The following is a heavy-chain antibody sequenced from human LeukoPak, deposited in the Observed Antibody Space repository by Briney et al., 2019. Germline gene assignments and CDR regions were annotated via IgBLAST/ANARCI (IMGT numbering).Heavy chain of an antibody. D-gene: IGHD3-3*01. CDR2: INPNSGGT. J-gene: IGHJ3*02. Sequence: GASVKVSCKASGYTFTGYYMHWVRQAPGQGLEWMGWINPNSGGTNYAQKFQGRVTMTRDTSISTAYMELSRLRSDDTAVYYCARITYYDFWSGYYSSPDDAFDIWGQGTTVTVSS. CDR3: ARITYYDFWSGYYSSPDDAFDI. V-gene: IGHV1-2*02. CDR1: GYTFTGYY.